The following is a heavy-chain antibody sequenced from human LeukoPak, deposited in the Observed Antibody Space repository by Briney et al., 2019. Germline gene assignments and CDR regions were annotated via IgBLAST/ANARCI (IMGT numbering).Heavy chain of an antibody. Sequence: ASVKVSCKASGYTFTSYDINWVRQATGQGLEWMGWMIPNSGNTGYAQKFQGRVTITRNTSISTAYMELSSLSSEDTAVYYCARGRAYYDFWSGYSFSRDDAFDIWGQGTMVTVSS. CDR3: ARGRAYYDFWSGYSFSRDDAFDI. CDR2: MIPNSGNT. CDR1: GYTFTSYD. J-gene: IGHJ3*02. V-gene: IGHV1-8*03. D-gene: IGHD3-3*01.